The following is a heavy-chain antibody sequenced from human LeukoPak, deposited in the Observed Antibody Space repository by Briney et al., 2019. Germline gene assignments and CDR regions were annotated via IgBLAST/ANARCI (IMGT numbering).Heavy chain of an antibody. V-gene: IGHV3-21*01. CDR1: GFTFSSYR. CDR3: ARDFHLVAANP. D-gene: IGHD2-15*01. Sequence: GGSLRLSCAASGFTFSSYRMNWVRQAPGKGLACVSSISSSSTYIYYADSVKGRFTISRDNAKNSLYLQMNSLRAEDTAVYYCARDFHLVAANPWGQGTLVTVSS. CDR2: ISSSSTYI. J-gene: IGHJ4*02.